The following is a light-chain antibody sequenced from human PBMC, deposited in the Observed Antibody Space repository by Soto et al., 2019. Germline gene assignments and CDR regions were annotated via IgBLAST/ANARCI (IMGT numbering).Light chain of an antibody. J-gene: IGKJ4*01. V-gene: IGKV2-28*01. CDR3: MQALQTPS. CDR2: LGS. CDR1: QSLLHSNGYNY. Sequence: DIVMTQSPLSLPVTPGEPASISCRSSQSLLHSNGYNYLDWYLQKPGQSPQLLIYLGSNRASGVTYRFSGSGSGTDFTLKISRVEAEDVGVYYCMQALQTPSFGGGTKVEIK.